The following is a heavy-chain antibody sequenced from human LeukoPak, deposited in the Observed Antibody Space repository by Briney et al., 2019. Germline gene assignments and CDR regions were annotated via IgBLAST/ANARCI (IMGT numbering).Heavy chain of an antibody. J-gene: IGHJ4*02. CDR3: ARDSGGVKLN. D-gene: IGHD3-16*01. CDR2: ISWNSGSI. CDR1: GFTFDDYA. V-gene: IGHV3-9*01. Sequence: PGGSLRLSCAASGFTFDDYAMHWVRQAPGKGLEWVSGISWNSGSIGYADSVKGRFTISRDNAKNSLYLQMNSLRVEDTAVYYCARDSGGVKLNWGQGTLVTVSS.